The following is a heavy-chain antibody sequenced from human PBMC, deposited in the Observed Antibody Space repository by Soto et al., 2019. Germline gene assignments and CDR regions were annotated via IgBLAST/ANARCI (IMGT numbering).Heavy chain of an antibody. D-gene: IGHD3-22*01. CDR2: IIPIFGTA. CDR3: ARDRWAYYYDSSGSARAFDI. CDR1: GGTFSSYA. J-gene: IGHJ3*02. V-gene: IGHV1-69*13. Sequence: ASVKVSCKASGGTFSSYAISWVRQAPGQGLEWMGGIIPIFGTANYAQKFQDRVTITADESTSTAYMELSSLRSEDTAVYYCARDRWAYYYDSSGSARAFDIWGQGTMVTVSS.